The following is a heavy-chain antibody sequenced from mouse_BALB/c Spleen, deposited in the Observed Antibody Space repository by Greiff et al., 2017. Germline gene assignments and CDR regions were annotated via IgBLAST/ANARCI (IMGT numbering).Heavy chain of an antibody. CDR3: ARGGICLAY. V-gene: IGHV1-7*01. J-gene: IGHJ3*01. Sequence: QVQLKESGAELAKPGASVKMSCKASGYTFTSYWMHWVKQRPGQGLEWIGYINPSTGYTEYNQKFKDKATLTADKSSSTAYMQLSSLTSEDSAVYYCARGGICLAYWGQGTLVTVSA. CDR2: INPSTGYT. CDR1: GYTFTSYW. D-gene: IGHD6-5*01.